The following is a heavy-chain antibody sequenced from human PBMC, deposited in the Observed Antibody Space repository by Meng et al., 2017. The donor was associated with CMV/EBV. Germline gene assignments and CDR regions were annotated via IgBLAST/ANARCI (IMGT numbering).Heavy chain of an antibody. D-gene: IGHD3-22*01. CDR3: ATAPGYYASSPFDY. CDR2: IKSKTDGGTT. J-gene: IGHJ4*02. V-gene: IGHV3-15*01. Sequence: GESLKISCGASGFTFSNAWMNWVRQAPGKGLEWLGLIKSKTDGGTTDYAAPVKGRFSISRDDSKNTLYLQMNSLKTEDTAVYYCATAPGYYASSPFDYWGQGTVVTVSS. CDR1: GFTFSNAW.